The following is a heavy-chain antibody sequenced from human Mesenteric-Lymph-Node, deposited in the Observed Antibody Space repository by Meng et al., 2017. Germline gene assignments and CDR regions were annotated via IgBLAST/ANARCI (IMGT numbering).Heavy chain of an antibody. CDR2: INAGNGNT. V-gene: IGHV1-3*01. CDR1: GYTFTSYA. CDR3: VRWGGTVTTSVWWSGPFDY. J-gene: IGHJ4*02. Sequence: ASVKVSCKASGYTFTSYAMHWVRQAPGQRLEWMGWINAGNGNTKYSQKFQGRVTITRDTSASTAYMELSSLRSEDTAVYYCVRWGGTVTTSVWWSGPFDYWGQGTQVTVSS. D-gene: IGHD4-17*01.